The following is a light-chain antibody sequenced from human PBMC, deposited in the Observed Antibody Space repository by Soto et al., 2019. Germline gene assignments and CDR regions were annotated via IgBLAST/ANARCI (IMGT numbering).Light chain of an antibody. Sequence: ESVLTQSPGTLSLSPGERATLSCRASQSVGSNFLAWYQQIPGQAPRLLIYAASIRAPGIPDRFSGSGSGTDFILAISRLEPEDFAVYYCQQYGSSPTFGQGTRLDI. V-gene: IGKV3-20*01. CDR3: QQYGSSPT. J-gene: IGKJ5*01. CDR1: QSVGSNF. CDR2: AAS.